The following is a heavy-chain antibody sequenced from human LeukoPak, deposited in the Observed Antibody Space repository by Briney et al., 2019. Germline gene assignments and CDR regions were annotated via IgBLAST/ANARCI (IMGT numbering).Heavy chain of an antibody. J-gene: IGHJ5*02. CDR3: ARAGRWLRKLKSGDWFDP. D-gene: IGHD5-24*01. CDR1: GGTFSSYA. CDR2: IIPIFGTA. Sequence: SVKVSCKASGGTFSSYAISWVRQAPGQGLEWMGGIIPIFGTANYAQKFQGRVTITTDESTSTAYMELSSLRSEDTAAYYCARAGRWLRKLKSGDWFDPWGQGTLVTVSS. V-gene: IGHV1-69*05.